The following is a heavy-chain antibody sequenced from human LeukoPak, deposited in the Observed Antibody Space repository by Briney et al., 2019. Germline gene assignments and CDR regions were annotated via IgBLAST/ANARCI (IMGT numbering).Heavy chain of an antibody. CDR1: GYTFTGYY. Sequence: ASVKVSCKASGYTFTGYYMHWVRQAPGQGLEWMGWISAYNGNTNYAQKLQGRVTMTTDTSTSTAYMELRSLRSDDTAVYYCAISLGYCSGGSCSEGAFDIWGQGTMVTVSS. CDR3: AISLGYCSGGSCSEGAFDI. J-gene: IGHJ3*02. CDR2: ISAYNGNT. D-gene: IGHD2-15*01. V-gene: IGHV1-18*04.